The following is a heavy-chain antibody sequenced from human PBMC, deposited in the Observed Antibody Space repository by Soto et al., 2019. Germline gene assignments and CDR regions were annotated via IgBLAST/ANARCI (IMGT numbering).Heavy chain of an antibody. V-gene: IGHV3-30*18. CDR2: ISYDGSNK. J-gene: IGHJ6*03. CDR3: VKDFENLGAYYDILTGHTLTSYYYYMDV. D-gene: IGHD3-9*01. CDR1: GFTFSSYG. Sequence: QVQLVESGGGVVQPGRSLRLSCAASGFTFSSYGMHWVRQAPGKGLEWVAVISYDGSNKDYADSVKGRFTISRDNSKNTLYLQMNSLRAEDTAVYYCVKDFENLGAYYDILTGHTLTSYYYYMDVWGKGTTVTVSS.